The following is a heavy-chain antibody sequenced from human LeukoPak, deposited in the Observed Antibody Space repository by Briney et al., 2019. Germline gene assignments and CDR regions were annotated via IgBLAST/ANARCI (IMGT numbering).Heavy chain of an antibody. CDR1: GYAFTSYY. V-gene: IGHV1-46*01. D-gene: IGHD2-2*01. CDR3: ARETSCSSTSCSGSYFDY. Sequence: ASVKVSCMASGYAFTSYYMHWVRQAPGQGLEWMGIINPSGGSTSYAQKFQGRVTMTRDTSTSTVYMELSSLRSEDTAVYYCARETSCSSTSCSGSYFDYWGQGTLVTVSS. J-gene: IGHJ4*02. CDR2: INPSGGST.